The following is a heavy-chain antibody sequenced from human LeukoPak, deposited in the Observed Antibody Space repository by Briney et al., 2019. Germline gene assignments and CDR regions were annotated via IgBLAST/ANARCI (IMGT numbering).Heavy chain of an antibody. CDR1: GFTFSGSS. D-gene: IGHD6-13*01. CDR3: TTSYSGNSWYDWFGP. V-gene: IGHV3-73*01. J-gene: IGHJ5*02. CDR2: IRTQANIYAT. Sequence: GGSLRLSCAASGFTFSGSSIHWVRQASGKGLEWFGLIRTQANIYATSYAASVTGRFTISRDDSKDTSYLQMNSLKTEDTALYFCTTSYSGNSWYDWFGPWGQGTLVTVSS.